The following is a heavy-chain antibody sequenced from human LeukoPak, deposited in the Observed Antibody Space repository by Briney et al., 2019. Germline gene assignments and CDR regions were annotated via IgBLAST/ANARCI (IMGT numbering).Heavy chain of an antibody. J-gene: IGHJ3*02. Sequence: SETLSLTCTVPGYSISSGYYWGWIRQPPGKGLEWIGSIYHSGSTYYNPSLKSRVTISVDTSKNQFSLKLSSVTAADTAVYYCARDAQYYYDGSGYGTDAFDIWGQGTMVTVSS. CDR1: GYSISSGYY. V-gene: IGHV4-38-2*02. D-gene: IGHD3-22*01. CDR3: ARDAQYYYDGSGYGTDAFDI. CDR2: IYHSGST.